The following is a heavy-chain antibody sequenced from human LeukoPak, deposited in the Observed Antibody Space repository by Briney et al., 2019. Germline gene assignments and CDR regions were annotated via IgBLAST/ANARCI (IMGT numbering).Heavy chain of an antibody. J-gene: IGHJ6*02. CDR2: IYTSGST. D-gene: IGHD3-10*01. CDR3: ARDGWFGEFTPLYYYGMDV. CDR1: GGSISSYY. Sequence: SETLSLTCTVSGGSISSYYWSWIRQPAGKGLEWIGRIYTSGSTNYNPSLKSRVTMSVDTSKNQFSLKLSSVTAAGTAVYYCARDGWFGEFTPLYYYGMDVWGQGTTVTVSS. V-gene: IGHV4-4*07.